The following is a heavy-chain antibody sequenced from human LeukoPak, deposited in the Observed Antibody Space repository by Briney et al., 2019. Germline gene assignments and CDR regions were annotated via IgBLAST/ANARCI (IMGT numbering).Heavy chain of an antibody. V-gene: IGHV1-69*04. CDR3: ARGPVWTAMGENFDY. CDR2: IIPILGIA. J-gene: IGHJ4*02. D-gene: IGHD5-18*01. Sequence: SVKVSCKASGGTFSSYAISWVRQAPGQGLEWMGRIIPILGIANYAQKFQGRVTITADKSTSTAYMELSSLRSEDMAVYYCARGPVWTAMGENFDYWGQGTLVTVSS. CDR1: GGTFSSYA.